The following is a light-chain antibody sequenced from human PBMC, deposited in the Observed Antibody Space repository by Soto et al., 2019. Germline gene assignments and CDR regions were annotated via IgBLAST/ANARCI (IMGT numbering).Light chain of an antibody. V-gene: IGKV2-30*01. CDR1: QSLVYSDGIAY. Sequence: DVVMTQSPLSLPVTLGQPASISCRSNQSLVYSDGIAYFSWFQQRPGRSPRRLLYKVSNRDSGVQARVSGSGSGTDFALKISRVEADDVGVYSCMPATQWPITFGQGTRLEMK. CDR2: KVS. CDR3: MPATQWPIT. J-gene: IGKJ5*01.